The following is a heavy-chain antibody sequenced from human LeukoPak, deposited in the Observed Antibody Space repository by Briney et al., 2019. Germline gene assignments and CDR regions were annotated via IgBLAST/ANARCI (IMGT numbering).Heavy chain of an antibody. CDR3: ARDPPVAGTS. Sequence: SETLSLTCTVSGGSVSSAGYYWTWIRQPPGKGLEWIGYIYASGNTNYNPSLKSRVTISVDTSKNQFSLKLSSVTAADTAVYYCARDPPVAGTSWGQGTLVTVSS. D-gene: IGHD6-19*01. V-gene: IGHV4-61*08. J-gene: IGHJ4*02. CDR2: IYASGNT. CDR1: GGSVSSAGYY.